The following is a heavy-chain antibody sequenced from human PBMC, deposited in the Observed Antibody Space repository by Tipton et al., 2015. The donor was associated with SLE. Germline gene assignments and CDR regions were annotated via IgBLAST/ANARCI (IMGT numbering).Heavy chain of an antibody. CDR2: TFYTGRT. CDR3: AGHYGDYVMSYFDS. J-gene: IGHJ4*02. V-gene: IGHV4-39*07. CDR1: GASIGDTGYL. D-gene: IGHD4-17*01. Sequence: TLSLTCTVSGASIGDTGYLWGWVRQPPGKGLEWIGSTFYTGRTYYNPSLKSRVTISVDTSKNHFSLTLHSLTAADTAVYYCAGHYGDYVMSYFDSWGQGTLVTVSS.